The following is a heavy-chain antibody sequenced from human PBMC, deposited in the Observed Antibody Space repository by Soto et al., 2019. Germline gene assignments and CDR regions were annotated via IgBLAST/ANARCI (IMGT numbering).Heavy chain of an antibody. Sequence: GGSLRLSCAASGFTFSSYAMSWVRQAPGKGLEWVSVISGRGGSTYYADSVKGRFTISRDNSKNTLYLQMSSLRAEDTAVYYCAKGGPYYYDSSGYHWGQGTLVTVSS. V-gene: IGHV3-23*01. D-gene: IGHD3-22*01. CDR3: AKGGPYYYDSSGYH. CDR2: ISGRGGST. CDR1: GFTFSSYA. J-gene: IGHJ5*02.